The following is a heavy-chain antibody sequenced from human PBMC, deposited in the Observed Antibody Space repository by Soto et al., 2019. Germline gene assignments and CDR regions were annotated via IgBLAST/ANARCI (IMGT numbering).Heavy chain of an antibody. CDR2: IIPIFGTA. J-gene: IGHJ4*02. CDR1: GGTFSSYA. D-gene: IGHD6-19*01. Sequence: QVQLVQSGAEVKKPGSSVKVSCKASGGTFSSYAISWVRQAPGQGLEWMGGIIPIFGTANYAPKFQGRVRSSAEEGKSTAYMELSSLRSEETAVYYCARNASDSSGWPPFDYWGQGTLVTVSS. V-gene: IGHV1-69*01. CDR3: ARNASDSSGWPPFDY.